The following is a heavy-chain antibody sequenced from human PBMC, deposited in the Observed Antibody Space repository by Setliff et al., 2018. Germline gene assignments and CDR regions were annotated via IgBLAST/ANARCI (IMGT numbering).Heavy chain of an antibody. CDR2: ISAYSGNT. V-gene: IGHV1-18*01. D-gene: IGHD2-2*01. CDR1: GYTFSNYG. J-gene: IGHJ4*02. Sequence: GASVKVSCKASGYTFSNYGITWVRQAPGQGPEWMGWISAYSGNTKYAQKLQGRVTMTTDTSTTTAYLELRSLTSDDTAVYYCSRLVRYCTTTSCQGASGAEFWGQGTLVTVSS. CDR3: SRLVRYCTTTSCQGASGAEF.